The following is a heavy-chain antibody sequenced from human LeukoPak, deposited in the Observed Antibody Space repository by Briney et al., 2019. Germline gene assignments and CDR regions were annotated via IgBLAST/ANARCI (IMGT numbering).Heavy chain of an antibody. D-gene: IGHD1-26*01. CDR3: VRWDSGSPGD. CDR1: GFTFSSYA. CDR2: SKNKRNGYNI. J-gene: IGHJ4*02. Sequence: GGSLRLSCAASGFTFSSYAMSWVRQAPGKGLEWVGRSKNKRNGYNIDYAASVKGRFSISRDDSKNSLYLQMNSLKTDDTAVYYCVRWDSGSPGDWGQGTLVTVSS. V-gene: IGHV3-72*01.